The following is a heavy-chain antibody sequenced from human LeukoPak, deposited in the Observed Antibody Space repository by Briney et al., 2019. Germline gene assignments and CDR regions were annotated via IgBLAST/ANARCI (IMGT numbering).Heavy chain of an antibody. D-gene: IGHD5-24*01. V-gene: IGHV3-74*01. CDR2: INSDGSST. CDR1: GFTFSSYW. Sequence: PGGSLTLSCAASGFTFSSYWMHWVRQAPGKGLVWVSRINSDGSSTSYADSVKGRFTISRDNAKNTLYLQMNSLRAEDTAVYYCARSMVTIPIPGGYWGQGTLVTVSS. CDR3: ARSMVTIPIPGGY. J-gene: IGHJ4*02.